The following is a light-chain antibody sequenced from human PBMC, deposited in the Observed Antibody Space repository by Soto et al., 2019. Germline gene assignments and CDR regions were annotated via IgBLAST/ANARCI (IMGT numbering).Light chain of an antibody. J-gene: IGKJ1*01. CDR1: QSVGKNF. CDR3: QQYAESPRT. CDR2: GAS. V-gene: IGKV3-20*01. Sequence: EIVLTQSPGTLSLSPGERATLSCRASQSVGKNFLAWYQQKPGQAPSFLIYGASRRATGIPDRFSGSGSGTDFTLTISRLEPEDFAVYYCQQYAESPRTFGQGTKVELK.